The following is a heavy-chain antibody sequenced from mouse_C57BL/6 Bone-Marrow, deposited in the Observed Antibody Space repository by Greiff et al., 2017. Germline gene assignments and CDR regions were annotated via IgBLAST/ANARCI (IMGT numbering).Heavy chain of an antibody. CDR1: GFTFTDYY. CDR2: INYDGSST. V-gene: IGHV5-16*01. CDR3: ARGRGVFAY. Sequence: EVLLLESEGGLVQPGSSMKLSCTASGFTFTDYYIAWVRQVPEKGLEWVANINYDGSSTYYLDSLKSRFIISRDNAKTILYLQMSSLKSEDTATYYCARGRGVFAYWGQGTMVTVSA. J-gene: IGHJ3*01.